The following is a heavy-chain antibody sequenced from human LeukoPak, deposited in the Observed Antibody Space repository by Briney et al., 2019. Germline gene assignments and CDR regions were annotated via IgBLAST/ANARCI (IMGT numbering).Heavy chain of an antibody. V-gene: IGHV1-18*01. CDR2: ISAYNGKT. J-gene: IGHJ4*02. CDR3: ARAIAAAGMNY. D-gene: IGHD6-13*01. CDR1: GYTFTSYG. Sequence: GASVKVSCKASGYTFTSYGITWVRQAPGQGLEWMGWISAYNGKTNYAQKLQDRVTMTTDTATSTAYVELRSLRSDDAAVYYCARAIAAAGMNYWGQGTLVTVSS.